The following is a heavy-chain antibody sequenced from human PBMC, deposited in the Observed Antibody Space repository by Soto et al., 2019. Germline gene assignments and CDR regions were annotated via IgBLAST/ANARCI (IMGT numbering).Heavy chain of an antibody. D-gene: IGHD3-3*01. J-gene: IGHJ4*02. V-gene: IGHV4-39*01. Sequence: PSETLSLTCTVSGGSISSSSYYWGWIRQPPGKGLEWIGSIYYSGSTYYNPSLKSRVTISVDTSKNQFSLKLSSVTAADTAVYYCARLTYYDFWSGYPIDYWGQGTLVTVSS. CDR1: GGSISSSSYY. CDR3: ARLTYYDFWSGYPIDY. CDR2: IYYSGST.